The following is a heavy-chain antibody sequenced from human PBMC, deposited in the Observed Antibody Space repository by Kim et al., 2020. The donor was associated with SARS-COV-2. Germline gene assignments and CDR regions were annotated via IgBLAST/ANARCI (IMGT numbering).Heavy chain of an antibody. Sequence: GGSLRLSCAASGFTFDDYAMHWVRQAPGKGLEWVSGISWNSGSIGYADSVKGRFTISRDNAKNSLYLQMNSLRAEDTALYYCAKDTHDYYDGVPGPAFDIWGQGTMVTVSS. CDR2: ISWNSGSI. D-gene: IGHD3-22*01. V-gene: IGHV3-9*01. J-gene: IGHJ3*02. CDR1: GFTFDDYA. CDR3: AKDTHDYYDGVPGPAFDI.